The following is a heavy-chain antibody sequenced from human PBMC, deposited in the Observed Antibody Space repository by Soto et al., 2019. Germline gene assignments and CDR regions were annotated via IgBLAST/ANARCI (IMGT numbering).Heavy chain of an antibody. Sequence: GGSLRLSCAASGFTFSSYDMHWVRQATGKGLEWVSAIGTAGDTYYPGSVKGRFTISRENAKNSLYLQMNSLRAEDTAVYYCARGGGYSYGRWDYYYGMDVWGQGTTVTVSS. CDR3: ARGGGYSYGRWDYYYGMDV. CDR1: GFTFSSYD. CDR2: IGTAGDT. V-gene: IGHV3-13*01. D-gene: IGHD5-18*01. J-gene: IGHJ6*02.